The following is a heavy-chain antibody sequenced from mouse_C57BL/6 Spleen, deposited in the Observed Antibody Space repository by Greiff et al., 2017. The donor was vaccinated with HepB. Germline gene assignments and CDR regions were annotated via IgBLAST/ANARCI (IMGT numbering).Heavy chain of an antibody. D-gene: IGHD1-1*01. V-gene: IGHV5-6*01. CDR2: ISSGGSYT. CDR3: AIQGDGSSDWFAY. CDR1: GFTFSSYG. Sequence: EVQGVESGGDLVKPGGSLKLSCAASGFTFSSYGMSWVRQTPDKRLEWVATISSGGSYTYYPDSVKGRLTISRDNAKNTLYLQMSSLKSEDTAMYYCAIQGDGSSDWFAYWGQGTLVTVSA. J-gene: IGHJ3*01.